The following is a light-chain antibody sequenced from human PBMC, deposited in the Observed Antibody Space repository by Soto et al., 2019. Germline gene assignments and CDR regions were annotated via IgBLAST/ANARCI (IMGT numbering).Light chain of an antibody. Sequence: QSALTQPASVSGSPGHSITIPRSRTRSDFGTYKLVSWYQQHPGRPPKLVIYEGTERPSGISNRFSASQSGSTASLTISGLQAGDEADYYCSSNADSTTYVFGTGTKVTVL. CDR1: RSDFGTYKL. V-gene: IGLV2-23*01. CDR2: EGT. CDR3: SSNADSTTYV. J-gene: IGLJ1*01.